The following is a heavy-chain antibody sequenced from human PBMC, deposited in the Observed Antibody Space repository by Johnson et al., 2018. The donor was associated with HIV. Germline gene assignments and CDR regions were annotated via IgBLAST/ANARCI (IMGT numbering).Heavy chain of an antibody. D-gene: IGHD3-10*01. J-gene: IGHJ3*02. CDR3: AKTALFQSIWDAFDI. CDR1: GFTFDDYA. CDR2: ISWDGGST. V-gene: IGHV3-43D*03. Sequence: LLVESGGSVVRPGESLRLSCAASGFTFDDYAMHWVRQAPGTGLEWVSLISWDGGSTSYADSVTGRFTISRDNSKNSLYLQMNSLRAEDTALYYCAKTALFQSIWDAFDIWGQGTMVTVSS.